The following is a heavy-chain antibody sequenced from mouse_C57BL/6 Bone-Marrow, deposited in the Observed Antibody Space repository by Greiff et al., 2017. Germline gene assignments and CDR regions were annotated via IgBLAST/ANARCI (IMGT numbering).Heavy chain of an antibody. CDR3: ARRGGNYGAWFAY. Sequence: EVKLMESGGDLVKPGGSLKLSCAASGFTFSSYGMSWVRQTPDKRLEWVATISSGGSYTYYPDSVKGRFTISRDNAKNTLYLQMSSLKSEDTARYYCARRGGNYGAWFAYWGQGTLVTVSA. CDR1: GFTFSSYG. V-gene: IGHV5-6*02. CDR2: ISSGGSYT. D-gene: IGHD2-1*01. J-gene: IGHJ3*01.